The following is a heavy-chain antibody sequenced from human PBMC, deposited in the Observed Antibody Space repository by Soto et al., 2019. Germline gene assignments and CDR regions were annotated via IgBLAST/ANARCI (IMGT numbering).Heavy chain of an antibody. D-gene: IGHD3-22*01. J-gene: IGHJ3*02. CDR3: ARDSYDSSGPYAFDI. CDR1: GSSTSCGAYY. V-gene: IGHV4-31*03. Sequence: TLSLTCTVSGSSTSCGAYYLSWIRPHPRNGQERIGYISYSGSPYYNPSLKSRVTIPVDTSKNQFSLKLSSVTAADTAVYYCARDSYDSSGPYAFDIWRQGTMVTVAS. CDR2: ISYSGSP.